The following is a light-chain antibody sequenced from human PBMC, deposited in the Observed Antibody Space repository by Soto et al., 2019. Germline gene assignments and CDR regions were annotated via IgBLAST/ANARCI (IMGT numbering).Light chain of an antibody. V-gene: IGKV3-15*01. CDR2: GAS. J-gene: IGKJ1*01. Sequence: EIVMTQSPATLSVSPGERATLSCRASQSASINLAWYQQKPGQAPRLLIYGASTRATGIPARFSGSGSGTEFTLTINSLQSEDFAIYYCQHYNNWPPWTFGQGTRVEIK. CDR3: QHYNNWPPWT. CDR1: QSASIN.